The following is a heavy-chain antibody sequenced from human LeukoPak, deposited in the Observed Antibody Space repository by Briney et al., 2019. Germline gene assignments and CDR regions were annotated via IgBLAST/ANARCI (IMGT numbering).Heavy chain of an antibody. V-gene: IGHV3-30-3*01. Sequence: PGGSLRLSCAASGFTFSSYAMHWVRQAPGRELEWVAVISYDGSNKYYADSVKGRFTISRDNSKNTLYLQMNSLRAEDTAVYYCAREGTGNYYDSSGYYFLDYWGQGTLVTVSS. CDR1: GFTFSSYA. CDR2: ISYDGSNK. CDR3: AREGTGNYYDSSGYYFLDY. D-gene: IGHD3-22*01. J-gene: IGHJ4*02.